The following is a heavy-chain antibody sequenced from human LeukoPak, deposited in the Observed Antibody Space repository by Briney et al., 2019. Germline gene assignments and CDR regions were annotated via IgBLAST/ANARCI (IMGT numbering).Heavy chain of an antibody. Sequence: SVKVSCKASGGTFSSYAISWVRQAPGQGLEWMGRIIPILGIANYAQKFQGRVTITADKSTSTAYMELSSLRSEDTAVYCCARDGQYYYYGMDVWGQGTTVTVSS. V-gene: IGHV1-69*04. CDR3: ARDGQYYYYGMDV. CDR2: IIPILGIA. CDR1: GGTFSSYA. D-gene: IGHD3/OR15-3a*01. J-gene: IGHJ6*02.